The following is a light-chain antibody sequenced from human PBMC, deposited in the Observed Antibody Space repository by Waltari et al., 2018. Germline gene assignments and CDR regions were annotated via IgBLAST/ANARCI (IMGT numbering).Light chain of an antibody. J-gene: IGKJ2*01. CDR2: GAS. CDR1: QSVSSN. CDR3: QQYNNWPPYT. Sequence: EIVMTQSPATLSVSPGERATLSCRASQSVSSNLACYQQKHGQAPRPLIYGASTRATGIPARFSGSGSGTEFTLTISSLQSEDFAVYYCQQYNNWPPYTFGQGTKLEIK. V-gene: IGKV3-15*01.